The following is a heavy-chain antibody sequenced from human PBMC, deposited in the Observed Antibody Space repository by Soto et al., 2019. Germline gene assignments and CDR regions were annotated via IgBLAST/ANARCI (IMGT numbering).Heavy chain of an antibody. CDR1: GYTFTSYY. D-gene: IGHD6-13*01. Sequence: SVKVSCKASGYTFTSYYMHWVRQAPGQGLEWMGIINPSGGSTSYAQKLQGRVTMTRDTSTSTVYMELSSLRSEDTAVYYCARDQAAAASRYYGMDVWGQGTTVTVSS. V-gene: IGHV1-46*04. J-gene: IGHJ6*02. CDR2: INPSGGST. CDR3: ARDQAAAASRYYGMDV.